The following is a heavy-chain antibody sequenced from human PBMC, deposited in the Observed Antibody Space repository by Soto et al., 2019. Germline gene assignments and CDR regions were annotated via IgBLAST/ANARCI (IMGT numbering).Heavy chain of an antibody. D-gene: IGHD6-13*01. Sequence: PSETLSLTCTVSGGAIINYYWSLIRQPAWKGLEWIGRIYTSGSTNYNPSLKSRVTMSVDTSKNQFSLKLSSVTAADTAVYYCAGGAAADYFDYWGQGTLVTVSS. CDR1: GGAIINYY. CDR3: AGGAAADYFDY. J-gene: IGHJ4*02. CDR2: IYTSGST. V-gene: IGHV4-4*07.